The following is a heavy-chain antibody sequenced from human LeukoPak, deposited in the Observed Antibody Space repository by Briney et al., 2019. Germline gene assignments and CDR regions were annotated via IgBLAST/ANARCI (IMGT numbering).Heavy chain of an antibody. D-gene: IGHD3-16*01. Sequence: GGSLRLSSLASGFTFDNSAMHWVRHAPRKCLEWVSLINWDGTNTLYAHSVRGRFTISRDNNINSLYLHMNNLRLEDSAVYYCAKDGGVSGLNWFDSWGQGTLVTVSS. CDR3: AKDGGVSGLNWFDS. J-gene: IGHJ5*01. CDR1: GFTFDNSA. V-gene: IGHV3-43D*04. CDR2: INWDGTNT.